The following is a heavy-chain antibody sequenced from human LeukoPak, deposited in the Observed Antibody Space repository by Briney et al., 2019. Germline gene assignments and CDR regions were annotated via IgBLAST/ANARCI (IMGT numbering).Heavy chain of an antibody. Sequence: PGESLKISCKGSGYTFTSYWIGWVRQMPGKGLEWMGIIYPGDSDTRYSPSFQGQVTISADRSINIAYLQWSSLKASDTAMYYCAISATARDYFAYWGQGTLVTVSS. CDR2: IYPGDSDT. CDR3: AISATARDYFAY. D-gene: IGHD1-26*01. J-gene: IGHJ4*02. V-gene: IGHV5-51*01. CDR1: GYTFTSYW.